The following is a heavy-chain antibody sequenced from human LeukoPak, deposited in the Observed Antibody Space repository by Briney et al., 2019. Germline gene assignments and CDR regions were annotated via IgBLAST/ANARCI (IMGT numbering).Heavy chain of an antibody. CDR1: GFTFDDYA. D-gene: IGHD3-22*01. V-gene: IGHV3-9*01. Sequence: GGSLRLSCAASGFTFDDYAMHWVRQAPGKGLEWVSGISWNSGSIGYADSVKGRFTISRDNAKNSLYLQMNSLRAEDTALYYCAKGSRYYYDSSGYCMNYWGQGTLVTVSS. CDR3: AKGSRYYYDSSGYCMNY. CDR2: ISWNSGSI. J-gene: IGHJ4*02.